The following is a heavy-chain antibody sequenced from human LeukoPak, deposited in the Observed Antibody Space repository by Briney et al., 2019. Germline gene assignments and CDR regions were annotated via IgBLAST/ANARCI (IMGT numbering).Heavy chain of an antibody. J-gene: IGHJ6*03. CDR1: GFTFSSYT. D-gene: IGHD6-25*01. Sequence: GGSPRLSCAASGFTFSSYTMNWVRQPPGKGLEWVSNIGTSSTTIYYADSVKGRFTISRDNAKNSLYLQMNSLRADDTAVYYCARFAAGGSYYYMDVWGKGTTVTVSS. V-gene: IGHV3-48*01. CDR3: ARFAAGGSYYYMDV. CDR2: IGTSSTTI.